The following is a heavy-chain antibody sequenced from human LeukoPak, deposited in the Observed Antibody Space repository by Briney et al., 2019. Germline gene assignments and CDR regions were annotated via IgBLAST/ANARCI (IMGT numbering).Heavy chain of an antibody. V-gene: IGHV3-53*01. CDR3: ARGALSESYPYYFDY. J-gene: IGHJ4*02. CDR1: GFTVCSNY. Sequence: GGSLRLSCAASGFTVCSNYMGWVRQAPGKGLEWVSVMYSGGSTYYADSVKGRFTISRDNSKNTLYLQMNSLRAEDTAVYYCARGALSESYPYYFDYWGQGTLVTVSS. CDR2: MYSGGST. D-gene: IGHD1-26*01.